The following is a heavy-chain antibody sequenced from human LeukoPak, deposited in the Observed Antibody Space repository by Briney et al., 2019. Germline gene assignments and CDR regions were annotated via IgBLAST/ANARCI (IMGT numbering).Heavy chain of an antibody. D-gene: IGHD3-10*01. CDR3: ASPTGDKGRENYYYYYYMDV. Sequence: GASVKVSCKASGYTFTGYYMHWVRQAPGQGLEWMGWINPNSGGANYAQKLQGRVTMTTDTSTSTAYMELRSLRSDDTAVYYCASPTGDKGRENYYYYYYMDVWGKGTTVTVSS. CDR2: INPNSGGA. J-gene: IGHJ6*03. CDR1: GYTFTGYY. V-gene: IGHV1-2*02.